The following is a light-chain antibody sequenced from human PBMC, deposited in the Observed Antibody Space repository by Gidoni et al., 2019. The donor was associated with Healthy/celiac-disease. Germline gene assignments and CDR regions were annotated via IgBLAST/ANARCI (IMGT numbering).Light chain of an antibody. J-gene: IGKJ4*01. CDR1: QSVSSSY. Sequence: IVLPQSPGTLSLSPGESATLSCRASQSVSSSYLAWYQQKPGQAPRLLIYGASSRATGIPDRFSGSGSGTDFTLTISRLEPEDFAVYYCQQYGSSPPRLTFGGGTKVEIK. CDR2: GAS. V-gene: IGKV3-20*01. CDR3: QQYGSSPPRLT.